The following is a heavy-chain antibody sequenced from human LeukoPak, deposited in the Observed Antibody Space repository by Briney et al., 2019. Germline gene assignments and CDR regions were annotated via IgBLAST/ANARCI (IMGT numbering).Heavy chain of an antibody. V-gene: IGHV3-30-3*01. CDR3: ARDQNRYSSSWTFGY. J-gene: IGHJ4*02. CDR2: ISYDGSNK. CDR1: GFTFSSYA. D-gene: IGHD6-13*01. Sequence: GGSLRLSCAASGFTFSSYAMHWVRQAPGKGLEWVAVISYDGSNKYYADSVKGRFTISRDNSKNTLYLQMNSLRAEDTAVYYCARDQNRYSSSWTFGYWGQGALVTVSS.